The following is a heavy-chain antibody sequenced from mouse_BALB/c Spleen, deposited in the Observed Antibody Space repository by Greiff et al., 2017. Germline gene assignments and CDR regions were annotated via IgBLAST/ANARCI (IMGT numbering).Heavy chain of an antibody. CDR3: ARDRYDVDAMDY. D-gene: IGHD2-14*01. J-gene: IGHJ4*01. CDR1: GYTFTSYW. CDR2: INPSTGYT. Sequence: QVQLQQPGAELVKPGASVKMSCKASGYTFTSYWMHWVKQRPGQGLEWIGYINPSTGYTEYNQKFKDKATLTADKSSSTAYMQLSSLTSEDSAVYYCARDRYDVDAMDYWGQGTSVTVSS. V-gene: IGHV1S26*01.